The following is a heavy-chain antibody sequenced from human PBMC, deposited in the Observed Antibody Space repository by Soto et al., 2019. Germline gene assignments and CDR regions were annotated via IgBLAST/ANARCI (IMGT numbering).Heavy chain of an antibody. J-gene: IGHJ4*02. CDR1: GYTFTSYG. CDR2: ISAYNGNT. CDR3: ARGVNYDILTGYTKPADY. V-gene: IGHV1-18*01. Sequence: ASVKVSCKASGYTFTSYGISWVRQAPGQGIEWMGWISAYNGNTNYAQKFQGRVTMTRNTSISTAYMELSSLRSEDTAVYYCARGVNYDILTGYTKPADYWGQGTLVTVSS. D-gene: IGHD3-9*01.